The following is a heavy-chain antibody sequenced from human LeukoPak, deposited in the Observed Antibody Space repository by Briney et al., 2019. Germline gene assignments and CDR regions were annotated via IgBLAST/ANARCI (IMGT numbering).Heavy chain of an antibody. J-gene: IGHJ4*02. V-gene: IGHV3-48*01. Sequence: GGSLGLSCAASGFTFSSYCMNWVRQAPGKGLEWVSYISDSSSTSTISYAASVKGRFTISRDNAKNSLYLQMNSLRAEDTALYYCAKDSRQAQWLALDCWGQGTLVTVSS. CDR2: ISDSSSTSTI. CDR3: AKDSRQAQWLALDC. D-gene: IGHD6-19*01. CDR1: GFTFSSYC.